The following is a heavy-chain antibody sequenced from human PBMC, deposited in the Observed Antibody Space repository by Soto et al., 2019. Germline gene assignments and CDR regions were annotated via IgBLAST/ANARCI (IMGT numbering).Heavy chain of an antibody. CDR1: GGSISSGGYY. V-gene: IGHV4-31*03. Sequence: SETLSLTCTVSGGSISSGGYYWSWIRQHPGKGLEWIGYIYYSGSTYYNPSLKSRVTISVDTSKNQFSLKLNSVTAADTAVYYCARGRRYDSSGYYFDYWGQGTLVTVSS. CDR2: IYYSGST. J-gene: IGHJ4*02. CDR3: ARGRRYDSSGYYFDY. D-gene: IGHD3-22*01.